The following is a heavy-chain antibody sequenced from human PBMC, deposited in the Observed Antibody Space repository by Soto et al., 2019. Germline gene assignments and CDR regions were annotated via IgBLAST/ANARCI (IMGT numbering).Heavy chain of an antibody. Sequence: SVTMSLTWPFVDGYLGRDWYYWSLLRPHPGKGLEWIGYIYYSGLTDYNPSLKSRLTISVDKSKNEFYLKMRSVTAADTAVYYCAYIRGFTRDTGVWGQRT. J-gene: IGHJ4*02. CDR3: AYIRGFTRDTGV. CDR1: DGYLGRDWYY. D-gene: IGHD5-18*01. CDR2: IYYSGLT. V-gene: IGHV4-31*02.